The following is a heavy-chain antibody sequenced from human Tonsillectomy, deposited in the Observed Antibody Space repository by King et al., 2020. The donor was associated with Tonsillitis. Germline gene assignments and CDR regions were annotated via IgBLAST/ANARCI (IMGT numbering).Heavy chain of an antibody. V-gene: IGHV3-33*08. CDR3: ARGGENGLVYYNYYMDV. CDR2: IWYDGSDK. Sequence: VQLVESGGGVVQPGRSLRLSCAASGFTFSSHGMQWVRQAPGKGLEWVAVIWYDGSDKYYADSVKGRFTISRDNSKNTLYLQMNSLRAEDTAVYYCARGGENGLVYYNYYMDVWGEGTTVTVSS. D-gene: IGHD1-1*01. CDR1: GFTFSSHG. J-gene: IGHJ6*03.